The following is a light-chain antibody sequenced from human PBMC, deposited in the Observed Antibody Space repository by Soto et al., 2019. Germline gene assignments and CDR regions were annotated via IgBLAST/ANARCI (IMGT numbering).Light chain of an antibody. V-gene: IGKV3D-15*01. J-gene: IGKJ4*01. Sequence: EIVMTQSPATLSVSPGERATLSCRASQSVSRDLAWYQQKPGQAPRLLIYDISTRATGIPTRFSGSGSGTEFTLIISSLQSEDFAVYYCQQYNDWPLTFGGGTKVEIK. CDR1: QSVSRD. CDR2: DIS. CDR3: QQYNDWPLT.